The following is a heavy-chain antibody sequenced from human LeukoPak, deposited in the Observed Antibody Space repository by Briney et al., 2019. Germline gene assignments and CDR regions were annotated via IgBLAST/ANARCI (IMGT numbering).Heavy chain of an antibody. V-gene: IGHV3-30*14. J-gene: IGHJ6*03. Sequence: GGSLRLSCEASGFTFSNYAMHWVRQAPGKEQQWVAVISFDGNNKKYAGSVNGRFTISRDDSKNTLFLQMNSLGIEDTAVYYCVRESERQTASDYFYYMGVWGKGTTVTVSS. D-gene: IGHD6-25*01. CDR2: ISFDGNNK. CDR1: GFTFSNYA. CDR3: VRESERQTASDYFYYMGV.